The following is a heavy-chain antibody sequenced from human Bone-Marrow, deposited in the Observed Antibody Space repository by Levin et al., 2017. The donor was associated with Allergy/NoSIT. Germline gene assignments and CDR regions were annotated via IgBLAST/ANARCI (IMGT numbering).Heavy chain of an antibody. D-gene: IGHD3-10*01. CDR2: IHYSGTT. CDR1: GGYFSTGAYF. CDR3: ARDHLQIYFYYYMDV. Sequence: SETLSLTCTVSGGYFSTGAYFWSWIRQHPGKGLEWIGNIHYSGTTYTNPSLKSRVTISGDTSKNQFSLRLSSVTDADTAVYYCARDHLQIYFYYYMDVWGKGTTVTVSS. J-gene: IGHJ6*03. V-gene: IGHV4-31*03.